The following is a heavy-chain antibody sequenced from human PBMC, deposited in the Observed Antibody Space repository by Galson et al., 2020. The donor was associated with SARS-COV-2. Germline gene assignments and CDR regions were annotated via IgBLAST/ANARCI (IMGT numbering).Heavy chain of an antibody. J-gene: IGHJ6*02. Sequence: GGSLRLSCAASGFTFSSYWMHWVRQAPGKGLVWVSRINSDGSSTSYADSVKGRFTISRDNAKNTLYLQINSLRAEDTAVYYCAREGMITFGGVIRMVGMDVWGQGTTVTVSS. V-gene: IGHV3-74*01. CDR2: INSDGSST. CDR1: GFTFSSYW. CDR3: AREGMITFGGVIRMVGMDV. D-gene: IGHD3-16*02.